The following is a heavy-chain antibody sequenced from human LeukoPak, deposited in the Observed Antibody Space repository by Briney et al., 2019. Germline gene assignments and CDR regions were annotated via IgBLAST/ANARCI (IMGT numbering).Heavy chain of an antibody. CDR3: AKGTGSGWFDCFDY. J-gene: IGHJ4*02. Sequence: PGRSLRLSCSASGFSFSTYAIHWVRHAPGKGLEWVAVISYDGSTKYYADSVKGRFTISRDNSKNTLYLQMNSLRAEDTAVYYCAKGTGSGWFDCFDYWGQGTLVTVSS. D-gene: IGHD6-19*01. CDR1: GFSFSTYA. V-gene: IGHV3-30*18. CDR2: ISYDGSTK.